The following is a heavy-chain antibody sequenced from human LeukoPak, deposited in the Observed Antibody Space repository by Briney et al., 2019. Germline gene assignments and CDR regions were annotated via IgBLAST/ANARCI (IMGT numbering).Heavy chain of an antibody. J-gene: IGHJ4*02. Sequence: PSETLSLTCTVSGDSITRGSYYWGWIRQTPGKRLEWIGNIYSDGDTSFNPSLKSRITMSVDTSKNQFSLRLNSVTAADTAVYFCARDSGFWLYWGQGILVSVSS. CDR1: GDSITRGSYY. V-gene: IGHV4-39*07. CDR2: IYSDGDT. D-gene: IGHD3-22*01. CDR3: ARDSGFWLY.